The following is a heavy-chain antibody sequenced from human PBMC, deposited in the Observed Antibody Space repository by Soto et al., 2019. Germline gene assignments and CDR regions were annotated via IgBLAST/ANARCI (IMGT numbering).Heavy chain of an antibody. CDR1: NGSISSFY. V-gene: IGHV4-4*07. D-gene: IGHD3-16*01. J-gene: IGHJ4*02. CDR2: ISSSGNT. CDR3: SRGGGSSPPRY. Sequence: PSETLSLTCTVSNGSISSFYWTWVRQPAGKGLEWIGRISSSGNTIYNPSLKSRVTMSVDTSKNQFSLKLNSVTAADTAIYYFSRGGGSSPPRYWGRGTLVTVSS.